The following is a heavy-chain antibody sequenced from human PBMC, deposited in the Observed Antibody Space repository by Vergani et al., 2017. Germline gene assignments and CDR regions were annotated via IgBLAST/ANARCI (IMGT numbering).Heavy chain of an antibody. J-gene: IGHJ6*02. CDR2: INAGNGNT. D-gene: IGHD3-10*01. V-gene: IGHV1-3*01. CDR1: GYTFTSYA. CDR3: ARIPYYYGSGSYYRGSRSMDV. Sequence: QVQLVQSGAEVKKPGASVKVSCKASGYTFTSYAMHWVRQAPGQRLEWMGWINAGNGNTKSSQKFQGRVTITRDTSASTAYMELSSLRSEDTAVYYCARIPYYYGSGSYYRGSRSMDVWGQGTTVTVSS.